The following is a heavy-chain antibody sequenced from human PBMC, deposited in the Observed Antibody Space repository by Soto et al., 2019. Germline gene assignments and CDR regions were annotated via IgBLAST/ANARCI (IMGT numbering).Heavy chain of an antibody. CDR2: MSYDGGNE. V-gene: IGHV3-30-3*01. CDR1: GFIFNTSA. J-gene: IGHJ6*02. D-gene: IGHD2-2*01. Sequence: QVHLVESGGGVVQPGGSLRLSCAASGFIFNTSAMYWVRQAPGKGLECVALMSYDGGNEYYADSVRGRFTVSRDNSKYTLYLQMNSLITEDAAIYYCARSYHSHTAYDYYYYGMDVWGQGTTVTVSS. CDR3: ARSYHSHTAYDYYYYGMDV.